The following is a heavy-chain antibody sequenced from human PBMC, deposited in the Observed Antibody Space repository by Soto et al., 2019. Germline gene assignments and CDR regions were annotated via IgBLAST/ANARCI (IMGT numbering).Heavy chain of an antibody. J-gene: IGHJ6*02. CDR2: IVVGSGNT. D-gene: IGHD1-26*01. Sequence: ASVTVSCQASGFTFTSSAVQWVRQARGQRLEWIGWIVVGSGNTNYAQKFQERVTITRDMSTSTAYMELSSLRSEDTAVYYCAATTRRRVGATVSAYYYYAMDVWGQGTTVTVSS. CDR1: GFTFTSSA. V-gene: IGHV1-58*01. CDR3: AATTRRRVGATVSAYYYYAMDV.